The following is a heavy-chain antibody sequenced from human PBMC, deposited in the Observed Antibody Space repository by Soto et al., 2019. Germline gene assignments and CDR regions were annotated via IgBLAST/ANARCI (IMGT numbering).Heavy chain of an antibody. CDR3: AKGGRQWLVTSDFNY. D-gene: IGHD6-19*01. Sequence: PGGSLRLSCAASGFTFSDYAMHWVRQAPGKGLEWVAVVSHDGRNTHYADSVKGRFTISRYSSKNTVSLEMTSLRAEDTAVYYCAKGGRQWLVTSDFNYWGQGALVTVSS. CDR1: GFTFSDYA. CDR2: VSHDGRNT. V-gene: IGHV3-30*18. J-gene: IGHJ4*02.